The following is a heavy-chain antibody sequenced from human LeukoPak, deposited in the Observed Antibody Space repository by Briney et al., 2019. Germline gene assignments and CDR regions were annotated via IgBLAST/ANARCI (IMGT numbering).Heavy chain of an antibody. Sequence: SQTLSLTCTVSGGSISSGDYYWSWIRQPPGKGLEWIGYIYYSGSTYYNPSLKSRVTISVDTSKNQFSLKLSSVTAADTAVYYCARADILTGYYYFDYWGQGTLVTISS. J-gene: IGHJ4*02. CDR2: IYYSGST. CDR3: ARADILTGYYYFDY. V-gene: IGHV4-30-4*01. CDR1: GGSISSGDYY. D-gene: IGHD3-9*01.